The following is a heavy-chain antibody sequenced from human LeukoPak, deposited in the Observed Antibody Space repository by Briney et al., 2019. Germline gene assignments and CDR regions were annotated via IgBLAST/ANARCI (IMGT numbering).Heavy chain of an antibody. J-gene: IGHJ4*02. CDR2: ISSSGSSK. CDR1: WSTFRCYE. V-gene: IGHV3-48*03. Sequence: GALRLSLETFWSTFRCYEMNRVRQGPGEGLEWVSYISSSGSSKYYAASVKGRFTISRDYSKSTLYLEMNSLRPEDTPTYYCARDPQRGPPDYFDHWVQGTLVTVSS. D-gene: IGHD5-18*01. CDR3: ARDPQRGPPDYFDH.